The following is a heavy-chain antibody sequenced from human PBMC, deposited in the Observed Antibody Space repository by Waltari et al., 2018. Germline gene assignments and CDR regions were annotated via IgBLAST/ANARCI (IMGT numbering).Heavy chain of an antibody. D-gene: IGHD2-21*01. Sequence: QVQLVESGGGVVQPGESLRLSCAGSGYPLRSYGIHWVRQAPGKGLEWVAFIRFDGTDKYYTDSVKGRFTIFRDNSKNTLYLQMNSLRVEDTAMYFCAKEGNCGGECYSDYWGQGALVTVSS. V-gene: IGHV3-30*02. CDR3: AKEGNCGGECYSDY. CDR1: GYPLRSYG. CDR2: IRFDGTDK. J-gene: IGHJ4*02.